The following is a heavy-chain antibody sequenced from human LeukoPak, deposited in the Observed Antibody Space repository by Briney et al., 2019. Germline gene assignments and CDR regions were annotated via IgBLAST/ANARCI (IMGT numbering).Heavy chain of an antibody. CDR1: RFTFSSYA. Sequence: GGSLRLSCAASRFTFSSYAMHWVRQAPGKGLEYVSTISSNGGSTYYANSVKGRFTISRDNFKKILYLQMDSLRAEDMAVYYCARGPEGLYYYYSMDVWGTGTTVTVSS. CDR3: ARGPEGLYYYYSMDV. J-gene: IGHJ6*03. V-gene: IGHV3-64*01. CDR2: ISSNGGST.